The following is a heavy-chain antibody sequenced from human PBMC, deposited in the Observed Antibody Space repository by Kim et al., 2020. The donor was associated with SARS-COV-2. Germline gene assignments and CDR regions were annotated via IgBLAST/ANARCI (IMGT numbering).Heavy chain of an antibody. V-gene: IGHV3-23*01. D-gene: IGHD6-13*01. Sequence: GGSLRLSCAASGFTFSSYAMSWVRQAPGKGLEWVSAISGSGGSTYYADSVKGRFTISRDNSKNTLYLQMNSLRAEDTAVYYCAKAIGDSSSWYGTYWGQGTLVTVSS. CDR2: ISGSGGST. CDR1: GFTFSSYA. CDR3: AKAIGDSSSWYGTY. J-gene: IGHJ4*02.